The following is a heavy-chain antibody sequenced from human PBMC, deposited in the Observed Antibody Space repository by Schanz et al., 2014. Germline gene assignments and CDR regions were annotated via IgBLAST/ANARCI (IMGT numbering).Heavy chain of an antibody. CDR2: LSEGGGST. CDR1: GFTLSNYA. CDR3: VSQTGSPNY. Sequence: EMQLLESGGGLAQPGGSLRLSCAASGFTLSNYAMSWVRQAPGKGLEWVSALSEGGGSTYYADSVKGRFTISRDNAKRSLFLQMNSLRVEDTAVYFCVSQTGSPNYWGQGTLVTVSS. D-gene: IGHD6-13*01. V-gene: IGHV3-23*01. J-gene: IGHJ4*02.